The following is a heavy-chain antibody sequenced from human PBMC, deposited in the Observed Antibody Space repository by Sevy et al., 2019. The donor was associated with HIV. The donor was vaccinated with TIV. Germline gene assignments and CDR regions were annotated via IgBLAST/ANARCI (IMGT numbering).Heavy chain of an antibody. CDR1: GFTFSGG. CDR3: AKSRCASGVAKYYYGLDV. V-gene: IGHV3-30*18. Sequence: GGSLRLSCAASGFTFSGGMHWVRQPPGKGLEWVAVISYDGNYKNYAESVKGRFTISRDNSRNALCLQMDSLRAEDTALYYCAKSRCASGVAKYYYGLDVWGQGTTVTVSS. D-gene: IGHD6-25*01. J-gene: IGHJ6*02. CDR2: ISYDGNYK.